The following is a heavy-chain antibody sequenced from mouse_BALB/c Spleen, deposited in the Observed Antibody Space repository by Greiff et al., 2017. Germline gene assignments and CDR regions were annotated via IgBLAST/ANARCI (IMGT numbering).Heavy chain of an antibody. V-gene: IGHV1-14*01. J-gene: IGHJ3*01. Sequence: EVQLQQSGPELVKPGASVKMSCKASGYTFTSYVMHWVKQKPGQGLEWIGYINPYNDGTKYNEKFKGKATLTSDKSSSTAYMELSSLTSEDSAVYYCARAPYDYDGDWFAYWGQGTLVTVSA. D-gene: IGHD2-4*01. CDR2: INPYNDGT. CDR3: ARAPYDYDGDWFAY. CDR1: GYTFTSYV.